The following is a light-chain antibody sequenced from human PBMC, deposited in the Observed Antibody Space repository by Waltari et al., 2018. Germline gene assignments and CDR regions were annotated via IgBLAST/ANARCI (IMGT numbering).Light chain of an antibody. CDR1: ALPKKY. V-gene: IGLV3-10*01. CDR2: EDS. Sequence: SYELTQPPSVSVSPGQTARITCSGDALPKKYAYWYQQKSGQAPVMVIDEDSKRPSGIPERFPGSSSGTMATLTISGAQVEEEADYYCYSTDSSGNHTVFGGGTKLTVL. CDR3: YSTDSSGNHTV. J-gene: IGLJ3*02.